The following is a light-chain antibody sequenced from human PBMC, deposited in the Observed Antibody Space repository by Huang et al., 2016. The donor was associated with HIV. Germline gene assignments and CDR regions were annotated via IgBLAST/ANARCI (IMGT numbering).Light chain of an antibody. CDR3: QQSDSTPYT. Sequence: DIQMTQSPSSLSASVGDRVTISCRSSQSFSSSLNWYQQRPGKAPKLRIYAASSLQSGVPSRFSGSGSGTEVSLTINSLQPEDFATYYCQQSDSTPYTFGQGTKLEIK. J-gene: IGKJ2*01. CDR2: AAS. V-gene: IGKV1-39*01. CDR1: QSFSSS.